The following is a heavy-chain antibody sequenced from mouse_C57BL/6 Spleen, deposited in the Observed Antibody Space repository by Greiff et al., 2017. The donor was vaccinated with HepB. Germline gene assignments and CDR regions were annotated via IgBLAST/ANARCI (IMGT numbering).Heavy chain of an antibody. V-gene: IGHV1-42*01. D-gene: IGHD2-3*01. CDR2: INPSTGGT. J-gene: IGHJ4*01. CDR1: GYSFTGYY. Sequence: EVQLQQSGPELVKPGASVKISCKASGYSFTGYYMNWVKLSPEKSLEWIGEINPSTGGTTYNQKFKAKATLTVDKSSSTAYMQLKSLTSEDSAVYYCAKDGYYDAMDYWGQGTSVTVSS. CDR3: AKDGYYDAMDY.